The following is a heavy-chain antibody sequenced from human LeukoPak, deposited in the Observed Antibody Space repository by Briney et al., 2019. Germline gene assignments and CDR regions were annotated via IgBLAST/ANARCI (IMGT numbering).Heavy chain of an antibody. CDR1: GGSISSGGYY. D-gene: IGHD4-17*01. Sequence: SETLSLTCTVSGGSISSGGYYWSWIRQHPGKGLEWIGCIYYSGTTYYNPSLKSRVTISVDASKNQFSLKLSSVTAADTAVYYCARDYGPYFFDYWGQGTLVTVSS. J-gene: IGHJ4*02. CDR3: ARDYGPYFFDY. CDR2: IYYSGTT. V-gene: IGHV4-31*03.